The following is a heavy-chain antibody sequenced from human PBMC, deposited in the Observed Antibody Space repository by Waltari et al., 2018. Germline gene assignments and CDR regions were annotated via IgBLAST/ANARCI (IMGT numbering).Heavy chain of an antibody. CDR2: IKQDGSEK. CDR3: ARDTHLTPYFYWYFDL. CDR1: GFTFSSYG. J-gene: IGHJ2*01. Sequence: EVQLVESGGGLVQPGGSLRLSCAASGFTFSSYGMSWVRQAPGKGLEWVANIKQDGSEKYYGDSVKGRFTISRDNAKNSLYLQMNSLRAEDTAVYYCARDTHLTPYFYWYFDLWGRGTLVTVSS. D-gene: IGHD1-26*01. V-gene: IGHV3-7*01.